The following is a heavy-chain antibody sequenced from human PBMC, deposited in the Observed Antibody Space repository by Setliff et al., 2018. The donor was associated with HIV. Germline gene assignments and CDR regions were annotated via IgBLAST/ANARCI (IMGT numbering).Heavy chain of an antibody. CDR3: AREDHYDRFLDH. Sequence: ASVKVSCKASGYAFTGYDIHWVRQAPGQGLEWMGRISPNSGDTNYAQKFQGRVAMTRDTSISTAYMDLTRLRSDDTAVYYCAREDHYDRFLDHWGQGALVTVSS. CDR2: ISPNSGDT. J-gene: IGHJ5*02. D-gene: IGHD3-22*01. V-gene: IGHV1-2*06. CDR1: GYAFTGYD.